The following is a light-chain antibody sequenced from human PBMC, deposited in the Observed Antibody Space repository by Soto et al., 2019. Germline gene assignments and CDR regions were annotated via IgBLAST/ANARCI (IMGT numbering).Light chain of an antibody. CDR2: GAS. J-gene: IGKJ1*01. V-gene: IGKV3-15*01. CDR3: QQHDQGWT. Sequence: EMVMTQSPATLSVSLGERATLSCRASQSVRTKLVWYQQKPGQAPRLLIYGASTRATGIPARFSGSGSGTEFALTVSHLQSEDFAVYCCQQHDQGWTFGQGTKVEIK. CDR1: QSVRTK.